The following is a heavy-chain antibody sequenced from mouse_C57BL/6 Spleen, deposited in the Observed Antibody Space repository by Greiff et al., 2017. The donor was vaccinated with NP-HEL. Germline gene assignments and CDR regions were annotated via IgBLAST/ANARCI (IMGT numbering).Heavy chain of an antibody. CDR1: GFTFSDYY. CDR3: ARVLLRPYWYFDV. CDR2: INYDGSST. Sequence: DVKLVESEGGLVQPGSSMKLSCTASGFTFSDYYMAWVRQVPEKGLEWVANINYDGSSTYYLDSLKSRFIISRDNAKNILYLQMSSLKSEDTATYYCARVLLRPYWYFDVWGTGTTVTVSS. V-gene: IGHV5-16*01. D-gene: IGHD1-1*01. J-gene: IGHJ1*03.